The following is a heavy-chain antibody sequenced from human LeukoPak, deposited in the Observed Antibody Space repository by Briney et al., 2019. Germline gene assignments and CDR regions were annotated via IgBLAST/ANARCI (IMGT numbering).Heavy chain of an antibody. Sequence: GASVKVSCKASGYTFTSYYMHWVRQAPGQGLEWMGWINPNSGGTNYAQKFQGWVTMTRDTSISTAYMELSRLRSDDTAVYYCARDTGALWFGEPNWFDPWGQGTLVTVSS. CDR3: ARDTGALWFGEPNWFDP. V-gene: IGHV1-2*04. D-gene: IGHD3-10*01. CDR2: INPNSGGT. J-gene: IGHJ5*02. CDR1: GYTFTSYY.